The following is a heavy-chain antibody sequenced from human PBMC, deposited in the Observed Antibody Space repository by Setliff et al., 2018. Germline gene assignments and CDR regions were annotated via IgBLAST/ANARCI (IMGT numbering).Heavy chain of an antibody. J-gene: IGHJ4*02. CDR2: IYSSGST. CDR1: GRSVSRDSDF. V-gene: IGHV4-61*09. D-gene: IGHD1-1*01. CDR3: ARTGTYRYFDY. Sequence: LSLTCTVSGRSVSRDSDFWNWIRRSAGNKLEWIGHIYSSGSTEYNPSLKSRVTMSIDASKNQLSLKLRSVTAADTAVYYCARTGTYRYFDYWGQGALVTVSS.